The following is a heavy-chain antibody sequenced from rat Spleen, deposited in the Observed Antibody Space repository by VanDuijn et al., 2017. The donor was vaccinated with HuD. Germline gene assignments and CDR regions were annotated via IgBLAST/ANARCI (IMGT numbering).Heavy chain of an antibody. D-gene: IGHD1-11*01. J-gene: IGHJ3*01. V-gene: IGHV5-7*01. Sequence: EVQLVESGGGLVQPGRSLKLSCAASGFTFSDYNMAWVRQAPKKGLEWVATSSYDGGGTFYRDSVKGRFTISRDNARSTLYLQMDSLRSEDTATYYCARPNYGYPFAYWGQGTLVTVSS. CDR3: ARPNYGYPFAY. CDR1: GFTFSDYN. CDR2: SSYDGGGT.